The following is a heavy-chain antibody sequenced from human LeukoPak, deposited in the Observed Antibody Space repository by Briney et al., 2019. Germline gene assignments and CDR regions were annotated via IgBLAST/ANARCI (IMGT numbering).Heavy chain of an antibody. CDR2: IYHSGST. J-gene: IGHJ3*02. CDR1: GGSISSSNW. Sequence: SETLSLTCAVSGGSISSSNWWSWVRQPPGKGLEWIGEIYHSGSTNYNPSLKSRVTISVDKSKNQFSLKLSSVTAADTAVYYCAKIAVAGDDAFDIWGQGTMVTVSS. D-gene: IGHD6-19*01. V-gene: IGHV4-4*02. CDR3: AKIAVAGDDAFDI.